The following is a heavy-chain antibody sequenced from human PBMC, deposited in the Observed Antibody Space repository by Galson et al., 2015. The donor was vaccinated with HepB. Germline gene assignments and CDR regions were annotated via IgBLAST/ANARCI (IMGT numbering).Heavy chain of an antibody. Sequence: SVKVSCKASGYTFPSYGISWVRQAPGQGLEWMGWISAYNGNTNYAQKLQGRVTMTTDTSTSTAYMELRSLRSDDTAVYSRARAYDFWSGYLHWGQGTLVTVSA. CDR2: ISAYNGNT. D-gene: IGHD3-3*01. J-gene: IGHJ4*02. CDR3: ARAYDFWSGYLH. V-gene: IGHV1-18*04. CDR1: GYTFPSYG.